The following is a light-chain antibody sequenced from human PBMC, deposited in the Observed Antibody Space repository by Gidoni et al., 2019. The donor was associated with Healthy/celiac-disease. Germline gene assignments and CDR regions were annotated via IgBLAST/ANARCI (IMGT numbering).Light chain of an antibody. CDR1: SSDVGGYNY. CDR2: EVS. J-gene: IGLJ2*01. CDR3: SSYTSSSILV. V-gene: IGLV2-14*01. Sequence: QSALTQPASVSGSPGQSITISCTGTSSDVGGYNYVSWYQQHPVKAPKLMIYEVSNRPSGVSNRFSGSKSGNTASLTISGLQAEDEADYYCSSYTSSSILVFGGGTKLTVL.